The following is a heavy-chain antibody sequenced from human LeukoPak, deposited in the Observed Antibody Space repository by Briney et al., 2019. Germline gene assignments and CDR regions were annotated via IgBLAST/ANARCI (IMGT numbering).Heavy chain of an antibody. Sequence: PGGSLRLSCAASGFTFSSCAMSWVRQAPGKGLEWVSAISGSGGSTYYADSVKGRFTISRDNSKNTLYLQMNSLRAEDTAVYYCAKAFPGLRVWGSYPDAFDIWGQGTMVTVSS. D-gene: IGHD3-16*02. CDR1: GFTFSSCA. CDR2: ISGSGGST. J-gene: IGHJ3*02. CDR3: AKAFPGLRVWGSYPDAFDI. V-gene: IGHV3-23*01.